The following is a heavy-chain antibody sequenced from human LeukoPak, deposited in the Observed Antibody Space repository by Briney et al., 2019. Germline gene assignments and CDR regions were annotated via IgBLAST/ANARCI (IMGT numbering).Heavy chain of an antibody. V-gene: IGHV3-23*01. D-gene: IGHD6-19*01. CDR2: MSGRGDTS. J-gene: IGHJ4*02. CDR3: AKLAGIRGWFVYYFDY. CDR1: GFTFSSYA. Sequence: GGSLRLSCAASGFTFSSYAMSWVRQAPGKGLEWVSGMSGRGDTSYYADSVKGRFTISRDNSKNTLFLQMNSLRAEDTALYYCAKLAGIRGWFVYYFDYWGQGTLVTVS.